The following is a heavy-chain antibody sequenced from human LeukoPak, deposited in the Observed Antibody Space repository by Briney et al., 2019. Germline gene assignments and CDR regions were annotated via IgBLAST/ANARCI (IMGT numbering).Heavy chain of an antibody. V-gene: IGHV3-21*01. J-gene: IGHJ4*02. CDR3: ARDRGYFDN. CDR2: ITSSSNYI. Sequence: GGSLRLSCAASGFTFSSYSMNWVRQAPGKGLEWLSSITSSSNYIYYADSVKGRFTISRDNVQNSLYLQMNSLRAEDTAMYYCARDRGYFDNWGQGTLVTVSS. CDR1: GFTFSSYS.